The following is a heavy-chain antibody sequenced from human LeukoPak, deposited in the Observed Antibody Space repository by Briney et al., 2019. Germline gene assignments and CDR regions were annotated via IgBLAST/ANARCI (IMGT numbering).Heavy chain of an antibody. V-gene: IGHV5-51*01. D-gene: IGHD7-27*01. J-gene: IGHJ4*02. Sequence: GASLKISCKGSGYSFTSYWIGWVRQMPRKGLEWMGIIYPSDSDTRYSPSFQGQVTISADKSISTAYLQRSSLKASDTALYYCARRILGHQFDYWGQGTLVTVSS. CDR3: ARRILGHQFDY. CDR2: IYPSDSDT. CDR1: GYSFTSYW.